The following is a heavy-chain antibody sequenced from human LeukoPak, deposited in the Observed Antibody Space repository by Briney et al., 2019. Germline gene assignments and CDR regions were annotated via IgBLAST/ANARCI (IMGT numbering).Heavy chain of an antibody. CDR2: IYYSGST. Sequence: SETLSLTCTVSGGSISSYYWSWIRQPPGKGLEWIGYIYYSGSTNYNPPLKSQVTISVDTSKNQFSLKLSSVTAADTAVYYCARRKWYKPQYYFDYWGQGTLVTVSS. CDR3: ARRKWYKPQYYFDY. J-gene: IGHJ4*02. V-gene: IGHV4-59*12. CDR1: GGSISSYY. D-gene: IGHD1-1*01.